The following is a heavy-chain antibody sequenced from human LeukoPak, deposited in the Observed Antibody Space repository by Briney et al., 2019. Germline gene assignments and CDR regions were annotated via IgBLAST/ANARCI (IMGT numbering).Heavy chain of an antibody. CDR1: GGSITGFY. J-gene: IGHJ3*01. CDR3: AISLNSPVGGGAFDV. CDR2: IYYSGST. V-gene: IGHV4-59*01. D-gene: IGHD1-26*01. Sequence: SETLSLTCNVTGGSITGFYWSWIRQPPGKGLEWIGYIYYSGSTNYSPSFKSRVTISVDTSKKQFSLELSSVTAADTAVYYCAISLNSPVGGGAFDVWGQGTMVIVSS.